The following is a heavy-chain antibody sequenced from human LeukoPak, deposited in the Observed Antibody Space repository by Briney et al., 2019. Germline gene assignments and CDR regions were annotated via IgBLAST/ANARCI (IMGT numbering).Heavy chain of an antibody. J-gene: IGHJ4*02. V-gene: IGHV3-30*18. Sequence: GGSLRLSCAASGFTFSSYGMHWVRKAPGKGLEWVAVISYDGSNKYYADSVKGRFTISRDNSKNTLYLQMNSLRAEDTAVYYCAKKASTGGYGSGSPFDYWGQGTLVTVSS. D-gene: IGHD3-10*01. CDR1: GFTFSSYG. CDR3: AKKASTGGYGSGSPFDY. CDR2: ISYDGSNK.